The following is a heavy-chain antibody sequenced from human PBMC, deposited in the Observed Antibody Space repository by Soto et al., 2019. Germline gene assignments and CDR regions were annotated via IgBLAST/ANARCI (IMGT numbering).Heavy chain of an antibody. V-gene: IGHV4-39*01. CDR1: GGSISSSSYY. CDR3: ASPKIAFYNWFDP. D-gene: IGHD3-3*02. CDR2: IYYSGST. Sequence: ETLSLTCAVSGGSISSSSYYWGWIRQPPGKGLEWIGSIYYSGSTYYNPSLKSRVTISVDTSKNQFALKLSSVTAADTAVYYCASPKIAFYNWFDPWGQGTLVTVS. J-gene: IGHJ5*02.